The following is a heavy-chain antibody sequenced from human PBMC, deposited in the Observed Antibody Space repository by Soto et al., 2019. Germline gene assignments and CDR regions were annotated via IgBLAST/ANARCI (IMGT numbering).Heavy chain of an antibody. V-gene: IGHV3-49*03. CDR2: IRSKAYGGTT. CDR1: GFTFGDYA. Sequence: GGSLRLSCTASGFTFGDYAMSWFRQAPGKGLGWVGFIRSKAYGGTTEYAASVKGRFTISRDDSKSIAYLQMNSLKTEDTAVYYCTRDSDYYDFWSGYGYYYYGMDVWGQGTTVTVSS. D-gene: IGHD3-3*01. CDR3: TRDSDYYDFWSGYGYYYYGMDV. J-gene: IGHJ6*02.